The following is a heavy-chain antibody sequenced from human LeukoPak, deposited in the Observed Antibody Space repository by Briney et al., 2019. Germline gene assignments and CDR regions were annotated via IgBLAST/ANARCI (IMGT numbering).Heavy chain of an antibody. CDR2: ISGSGGST. D-gene: IGHD3/OR15-3a*01. V-gene: IGHV3-23*01. J-gene: IGHJ4*02. CDR1: GFTFSSYA. CDR3: ARDRGPHDY. Sequence: GGSLRLSCAASGFTFSSYAMSWVRQAPGKGLEWVSAISGSGGSTNYADSVKGRFTISRDNSKNMLYLQMNSLRAEDTAVYYCARDRGPHDYWGQGTLVTVSS.